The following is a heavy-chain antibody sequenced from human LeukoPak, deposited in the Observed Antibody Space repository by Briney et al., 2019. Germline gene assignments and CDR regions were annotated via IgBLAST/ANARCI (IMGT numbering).Heavy chain of an antibody. V-gene: IGHV3-23*01. CDR1: GFTFTSYS. Sequence: GGSLRLSCAASGFTFTSYSMNWVRQAPGKGLEWVSTISGGGGSTYYSDSVKGRFTISRDNSKNTLYLQVNSLRAEDTAVYYCAKGGKWDVTPFDYWGQGTLVTVSS. CDR3: AKGGKWDVTPFDY. J-gene: IGHJ4*02. D-gene: IGHD1-26*01. CDR2: ISGGGGST.